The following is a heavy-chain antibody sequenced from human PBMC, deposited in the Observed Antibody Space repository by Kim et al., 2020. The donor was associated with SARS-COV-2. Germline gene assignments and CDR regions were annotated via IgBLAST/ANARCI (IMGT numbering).Heavy chain of an antibody. J-gene: IGHJ6*02. CDR3: AGPLVLSGYYWMDV. V-gene: IGHV3-33*01. Sequence: ADSVKGRFTFPRDNSKHRLYLQMNSLRAEGTAVYYCAGPLVLSGYYWMDVWGQGTTVTVSS. D-gene: IGHD3-10*01.